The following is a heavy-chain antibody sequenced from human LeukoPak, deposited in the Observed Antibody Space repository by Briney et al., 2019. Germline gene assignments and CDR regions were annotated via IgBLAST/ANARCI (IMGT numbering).Heavy chain of an antibody. CDR1: GGSISSYY. D-gene: IGHD3-22*01. CDR2: IYYSGST. CDR3: ARDSYYYDSSGPFWFDP. J-gene: IGHJ5*02. Sequence: SETLSLTCTVSGGSISSYYWSWIRQPPGKGLEWIGNIYYSGSTNYNPSLKSRVTISVDTSKNQFSLKLSSVTAADTAVYYCARDSYYYDSSGPFWFDPWGQGTLVTVSS. V-gene: IGHV4-59*12.